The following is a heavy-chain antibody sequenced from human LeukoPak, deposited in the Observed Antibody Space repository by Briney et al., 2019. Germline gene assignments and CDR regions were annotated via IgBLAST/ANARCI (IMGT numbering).Heavy chain of an antibody. CDR2: INHSGST. V-gene: IGHV4-34*01. CDR1: GGSFSGYY. Sequence: SETLSLTCAVYGGSFSGYYWSWIRQPPGKGLEWIGEINHSGSTNYNPSLKSRVTISVDMSKNQFSLKLSSVTAADTAVYYCARVDCSGGSCYYYYGMDVWGQGTTVTVSS. J-gene: IGHJ6*02. D-gene: IGHD2-15*01. CDR3: ARVDCSGGSCYYYYGMDV.